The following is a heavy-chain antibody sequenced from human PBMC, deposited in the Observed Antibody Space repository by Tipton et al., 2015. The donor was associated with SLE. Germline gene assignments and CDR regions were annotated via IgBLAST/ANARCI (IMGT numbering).Heavy chain of an antibody. D-gene: IGHD1-26*01. CDR1: GGSISSGSYY. Sequence: TLSLTCTVSGGSISSGSYYWSWIRQPAGKGLEWIGHIYTSGSTNYNPSLKSRVTISVDTSKNQFSLKLSSVTAADTAVYYCARRGSWWYFDLWGRGTLVTVSS. J-gene: IGHJ2*01. CDR3: ARRGSWWYFDL. V-gene: IGHV4-61*09. CDR2: IYTSGST.